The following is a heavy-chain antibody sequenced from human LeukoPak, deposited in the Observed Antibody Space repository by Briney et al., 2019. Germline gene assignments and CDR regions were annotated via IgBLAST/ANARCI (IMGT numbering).Heavy chain of an antibody. J-gene: IGHJ4*02. CDR1: GGSISSGGYY. CDR3: ARSPYSSSWPFDY. V-gene: IGHV4-31*03. CDR2: IYYSGST. D-gene: IGHD6-13*01. Sequence: SQTLSLNCTVSGGSISSGGYYWSWIRQHPGKGLEWIGYIYYSGSTYYNPSLKSRVTISVDTSKNQFSLKLSSVTAADTAVYYCARSPYSSSWPFDYWGQGTLVTVSS.